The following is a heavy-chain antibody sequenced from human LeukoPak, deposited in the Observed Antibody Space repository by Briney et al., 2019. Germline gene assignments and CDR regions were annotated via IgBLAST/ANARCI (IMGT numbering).Heavy chain of an antibody. J-gene: IGHJ3*02. CDR1: GFTFSNAW. Sequence: GGSLRLSCAASGFTFSNAWMSWVRQAPGKGLEWVGRIKSKTDGGTTDYAAPVKGRFTISRDNSKNTLYLQMNSLRAEDTAVYYCARASYQLLDAFDIWGQGTMVTVSS. CDR2: IKSKTDGGTT. D-gene: IGHD2-2*01. CDR3: ARASYQLLDAFDI. V-gene: IGHV3-15*01.